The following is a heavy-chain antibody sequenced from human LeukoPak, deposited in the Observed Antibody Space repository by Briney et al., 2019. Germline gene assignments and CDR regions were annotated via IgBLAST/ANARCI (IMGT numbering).Heavy chain of an antibody. CDR3: ARFPPGGRSYGMDV. J-gene: IGHJ6*02. Sequence: SQTLSLTCTVSGDSISSSSYYWSWIRQPPGKGLEWIGYIYYSGSTNYNPSLKSRVTISVDTSKNQFSLKLSSVTAADTAVYYCARFPPGGRSYGMDVWGQGTTVTVSS. CDR1: GDSISSSSYY. CDR2: IYYSGST. V-gene: IGHV4-61*01. D-gene: IGHD3-10*01.